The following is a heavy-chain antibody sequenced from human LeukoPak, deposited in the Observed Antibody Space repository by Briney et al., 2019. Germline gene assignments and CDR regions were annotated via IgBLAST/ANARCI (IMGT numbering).Heavy chain of an antibody. V-gene: IGHV5-51*01. D-gene: IGHD2-21*02. J-gene: IGHJ4*02. CDR3: ARSRQDVVVTPQYYFDY. CDR2: IYPGDSDT. Sequence: GESLKISSKGSGYSFTSYWIGWVRQMPGKGLEWMGIIYPGDSDTRYSPSFQGQVTISADKSISTAYLQWSSLKASDTAMYYCARSRQDVVVTPQYYFDYWGQGTLVTVSS. CDR1: GYSFTSYW.